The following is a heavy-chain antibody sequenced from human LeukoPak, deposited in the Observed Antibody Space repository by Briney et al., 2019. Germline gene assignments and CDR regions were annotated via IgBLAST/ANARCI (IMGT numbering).Heavy chain of an antibody. V-gene: IGHV1-69*06. J-gene: IGHJ6*04. D-gene: IGHD6-13*01. CDR2: IIPIFGTA. CDR1: GGTFSSYA. Sequence: GASVKVSCKASGGTFSSYAISWVRQAPGQGLEWMGGIIPIFGTANYAQKFQGRVTITADKSTSTAYMELSSLRSEDTAVYYCARGRGGRQQLGYYYGMDVWGKGTTVTVSS. CDR3: ARGRGGRQQLGYYYGMDV.